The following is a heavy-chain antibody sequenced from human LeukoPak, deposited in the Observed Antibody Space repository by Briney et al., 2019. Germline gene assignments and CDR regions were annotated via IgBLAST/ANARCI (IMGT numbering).Heavy chain of an antibody. Sequence: GSVTVSCKASGYTFTSYYMHWVRQAPGQGLEWMGIINTSGGSTSYAQKFQGRVTMTTDMSTSTVYMELISLRSGDTAVYYCARDPVVVVPAAVSYYYYYMDVWGKGTTVTVSS. CDR3: ARDPVVVVPAAVSYYYYYMDV. CDR1: GYTFTSYY. D-gene: IGHD2-2*01. CDR2: INTSGGST. J-gene: IGHJ6*03. V-gene: IGHV1-46*01.